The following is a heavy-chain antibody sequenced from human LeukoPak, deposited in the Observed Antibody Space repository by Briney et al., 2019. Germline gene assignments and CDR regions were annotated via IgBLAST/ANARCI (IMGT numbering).Heavy chain of an antibody. V-gene: IGHV1-2*02. CDR2: INPNSGGT. CDR1: GYTFTGYY. CDR3: ARDGVEVAAAGTDY. D-gene: IGHD6-13*01. Sequence: ASVKVSCKASGYTFTGYYMHWVRQAPGQGLEWMGWINPNSGGTNYAQKFQGRVTMTRDTSISTAYMELSRLRSDDTAVYYCARDGVEVAAAGTDYWGQGTLVTVSS. J-gene: IGHJ4*02.